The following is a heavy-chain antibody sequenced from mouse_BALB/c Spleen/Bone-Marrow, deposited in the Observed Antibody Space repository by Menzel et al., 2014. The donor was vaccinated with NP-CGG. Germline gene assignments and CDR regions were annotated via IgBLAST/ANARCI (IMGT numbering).Heavy chain of an antibody. J-gene: IGHJ2*01. CDR2: ISSGSSTI. V-gene: IGHV5-17*02. D-gene: IGHD1-1*01. Sequence: EVQLVESGGGLVQPGGSRKLSCAASGFTFSSFGMHWVRQAPEKGLEWVAYISSGSSTIYYGDTVMGRFTISRDNPKNTLFLQTTSLRSEDTATYYCVRSGSSSGYFDYWGQGTTLTVSS. CDR1: GFTFSSFG. CDR3: VRSGSSSGYFDY.